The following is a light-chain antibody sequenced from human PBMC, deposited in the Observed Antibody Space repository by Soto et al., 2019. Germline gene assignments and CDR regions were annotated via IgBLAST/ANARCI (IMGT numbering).Light chain of an antibody. V-gene: IGKV3-20*01. J-gene: IGKJ4*01. CDR1: QSVSNRF. CDR3: QEHGSSPPLT. CDR2: HAS. Sequence: ENVLTQSPGTLSLSPGERATLSCRASQSVSNRFVAWYQQKPGQAPRLLIYHASTRATGIPDRFSGSGSGTVFPLTISRLEPEDFAVYYCQEHGSSPPLTFGGGNKVAIK.